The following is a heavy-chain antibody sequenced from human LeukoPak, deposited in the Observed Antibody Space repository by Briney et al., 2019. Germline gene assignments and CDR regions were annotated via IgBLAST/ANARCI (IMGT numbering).Heavy chain of an antibody. V-gene: IGHV1-46*01. CDR1: GYTFTSYY. J-gene: IGHJ6*02. CDR3: ASSYCGGDCYPSSPPHYGMDV. CDR2: INPSGGST. D-gene: IGHD2-21*02. Sequence: ASVKVSCKASGYTFTSYYMHWVRQAPGQGLEWMGIINPSGGSTSYAQKFQGRVTMTRDTSTSTVYMELSSLRSEDTAVYYCASSYCGGDCYPSSPPHYGMDVWGQGTTVTVSS.